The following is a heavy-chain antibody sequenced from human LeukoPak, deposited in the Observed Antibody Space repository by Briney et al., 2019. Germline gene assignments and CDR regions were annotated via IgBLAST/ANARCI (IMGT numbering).Heavy chain of an antibody. CDR2: IYYSGST. J-gene: IGHJ4*02. V-gene: IGHV4-59*12. CDR3: ARELRYFDWLYFDY. CDR1: GGSISSYY. D-gene: IGHD3-9*01. Sequence: SESLSLTCTVSGGSISSYYWSWIRQPPGKGLEWIGYIYYSGSTNYNPSLKSRVTISVDTSKNQFSLKLSSVTAADTAVYYCARELRYFDWLYFDYWGQGTLVTVSS.